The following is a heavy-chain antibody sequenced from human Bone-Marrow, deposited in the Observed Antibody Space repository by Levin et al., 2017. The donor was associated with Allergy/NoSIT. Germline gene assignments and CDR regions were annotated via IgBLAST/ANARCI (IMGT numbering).Heavy chain of an antibody. CDR1: GGSFSGYY. Sequence: PSQTLSLTCAVYGGSFSGYYWSWIRQPPGKGLEWIGEINHSGSTNYNPSLKSRVTISVDTSKNQFSLKLSSVTAADTAVYYCARGRVWGGWRFGACWFDPWGQGTLVTVSS. CDR3: ARGRVWGGWRFGACWFDP. CDR2: INHSGST. V-gene: IGHV4-34*01. J-gene: IGHJ5*02. D-gene: IGHD3-10*01.